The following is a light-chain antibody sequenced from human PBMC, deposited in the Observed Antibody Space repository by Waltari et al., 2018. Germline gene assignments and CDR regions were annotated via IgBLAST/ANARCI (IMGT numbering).Light chain of an antibody. V-gene: IGKV1-12*01. J-gene: IGKJ4*01. CDR2: VAS. CDR1: QAIYSR. Sequence: DIQMTQSPSFVSASVGARVTITCRASQAIYSRLAWYPQKPVGAPQLLIYVASTLQSGVPSRFRGSGSGTEFTLTITSLQPDDFATYFCQQTDSFPLTFGGGTKVEIK. CDR3: QQTDSFPLT.